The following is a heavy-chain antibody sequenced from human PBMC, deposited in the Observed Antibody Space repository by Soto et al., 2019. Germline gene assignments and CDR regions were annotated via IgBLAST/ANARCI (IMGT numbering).Heavy chain of an antibody. CDR2: IYSGGST. CDR3: AREVYCSGGSCYSGFDY. CDR1: GFTVSSNY. V-gene: IGHV3-66*01. D-gene: IGHD2-15*01. J-gene: IGHJ4*02. Sequence: GGSLRLSCAASGFTVSSNYMSWVRQAPGKGLEWVSVIYSGGSTYYADSVKGRFTISRDNSKNTLYLQMNSLRAEDTAVYYCAREVYCSGGSCYSGFDYWGQGTLVTVSS.